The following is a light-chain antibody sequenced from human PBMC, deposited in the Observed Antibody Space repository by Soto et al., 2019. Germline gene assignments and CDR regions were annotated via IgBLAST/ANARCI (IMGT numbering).Light chain of an antibody. Sequence: EIVSTQSPGTPSLSPGGRATLSCRASQSIPSNYLAWYQQKPGQAPRLLIYGAAGRATGIPDRFRGSGSGTDFTLTVSRLEPEDFAVYYCQQFRKSPYTFGPGTKVD. CDR2: GAA. CDR3: QQFRKSPYT. V-gene: IGKV3-20*01. CDR1: QSIPSNY. J-gene: IGKJ3*01.